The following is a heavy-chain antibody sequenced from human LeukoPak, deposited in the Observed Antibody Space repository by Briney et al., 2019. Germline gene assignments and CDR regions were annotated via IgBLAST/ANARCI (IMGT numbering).Heavy chain of an antibody. CDR2: INRDASSI. CDR3: ATYRQVLLPFES. CDR1: GFTFSTYW. V-gene: IGHV3-74*01. D-gene: IGHD2-8*02. J-gene: IGHJ4*02. Sequence: GGSLRLSCAASGFTFSTYWMHWVRQAPGKGLVWVSRINRDASSIAYADSVQGRFTISRDNSKSTLSLQMNSLRAEDTAIYYCATYRQVLLPFESWGQGTLVTVSS.